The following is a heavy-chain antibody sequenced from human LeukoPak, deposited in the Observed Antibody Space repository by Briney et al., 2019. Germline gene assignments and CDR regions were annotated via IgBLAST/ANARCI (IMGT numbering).Heavy chain of an antibody. CDR3: ARHSSSSWYEGNYFDY. Sequence: SETLSLTCTVSGGSISSYYWSWIRQPPGKGLEWIGYIYYSGSTKHNPSLKSRVTISVDTSKNQFSLKLSSVTAADTAMYYCARHSSSSWYEGNYFDYWGQGTLVTVSS. CDR1: GGSISSYY. V-gene: IGHV4-59*08. J-gene: IGHJ4*02. D-gene: IGHD2-2*01. CDR2: IYYSGST.